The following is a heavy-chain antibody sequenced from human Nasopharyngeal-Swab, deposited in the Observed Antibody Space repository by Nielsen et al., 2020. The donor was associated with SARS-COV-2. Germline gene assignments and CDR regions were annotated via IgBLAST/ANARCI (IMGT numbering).Heavy chain of an antibody. J-gene: IGHJ4*02. D-gene: IGHD5-24*01. Sequence: ASVKVSCKASGYTFANYGVSWVRQAPGQGLEWMGLINPSGTSTTHAQRFQGRVTMTRDTSTSTVHMELSSLRSGDTAVYYCARAAIDQHFDLWGPGTLVTVSS. CDR3: ARAAIDQHFDL. CDR1: GYTFANYG. V-gene: IGHV1-46*01. CDR2: INPSGTST.